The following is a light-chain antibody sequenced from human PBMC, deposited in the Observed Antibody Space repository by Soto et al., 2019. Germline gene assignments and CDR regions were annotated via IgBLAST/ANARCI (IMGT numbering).Light chain of an antibody. V-gene: IGKV3-20*01. CDR3: QQYGSSPGT. Sequence: VLTQSPGTLSLSPGERATLSCRASPGVSSYLAWYQQKPGQAPRLLIYGASSRATGIPDRFSGSGSGTDFTLTISRLEPEDFAVYYCQQYGSSPGTFGQGTKVDIK. CDR2: GAS. J-gene: IGKJ1*01. CDR1: PGVSSY.